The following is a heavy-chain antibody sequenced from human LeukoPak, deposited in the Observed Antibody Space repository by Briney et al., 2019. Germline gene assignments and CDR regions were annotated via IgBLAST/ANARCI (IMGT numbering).Heavy chain of an antibody. V-gene: IGHV5-51*01. D-gene: IGHD3-10*01. CDR1: GYSFTSYW. CDR3: ASSYYYGSGSYYPPPPFDY. J-gene: IGHJ4*02. Sequence: GESLKISCKGSGYSFTSYWIGWVRQMPGKGLEWMGIIYPGDSDTRYSPSFQVQVTISADKSISTAYLQWSSLKASDTAMYYCASSYYYGSGSYYPPPPFDYWGQGTLVTVSS. CDR2: IYPGDSDT.